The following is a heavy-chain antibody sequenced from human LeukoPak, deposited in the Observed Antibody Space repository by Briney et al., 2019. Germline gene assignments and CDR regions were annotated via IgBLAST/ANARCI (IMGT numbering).Heavy chain of an antibody. D-gene: IGHD1-26*01. V-gene: IGHV3-21*01. Sequence: GGSLRLSCAASGFTFSSYSMTWVRQAPGKGLEWVSSISSSSSYIYYADSVKGRFTISRDNAKNSLYLQMNSLRAEDTAVYYCATPAYRDRGGFEYWGQGTLVTVSS. CDR2: ISSSSSYI. CDR1: GFTFSSYS. J-gene: IGHJ4*02. CDR3: ATPAYRDRGGFEY.